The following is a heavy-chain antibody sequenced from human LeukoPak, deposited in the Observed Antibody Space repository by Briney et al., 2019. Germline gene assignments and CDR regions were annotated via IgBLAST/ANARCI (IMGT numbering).Heavy chain of an antibody. J-gene: IGHJ4*02. CDR3: ARVSPYCSGGSCYFDY. Sequence: KPSETLSLTCTVSGGSISSYHWSWIRQPPGKGLEWIGHIYYTGGTNYNPSLKSRVTISLDTSKNQSSLKLSSVTAADTAVYYCARVSPYCSGGSCYFDYWGQGTLVTVSS. CDR1: GGSISSYH. V-gene: IGHV4-59*12. D-gene: IGHD2-15*01. CDR2: IYYTGGT.